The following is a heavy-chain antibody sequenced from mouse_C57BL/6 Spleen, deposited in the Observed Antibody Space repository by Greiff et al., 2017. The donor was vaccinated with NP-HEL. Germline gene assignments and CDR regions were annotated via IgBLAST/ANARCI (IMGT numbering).Heavy chain of an antibody. CDR3: ARSNY. Sequence: EVQLQQSGPELVKPGASVKISCKASGYSFTGYYMNWVKQSPEKSLEWIGGINPSTGGTTYNQKFKAKATLTVDKSSSTAYMQLKSLTSEDSAVYYCARSNYWGQGTTLTVSS. J-gene: IGHJ2*01. CDR2: INPSTGGT. CDR1: GYSFTGYY. V-gene: IGHV1-42*01.